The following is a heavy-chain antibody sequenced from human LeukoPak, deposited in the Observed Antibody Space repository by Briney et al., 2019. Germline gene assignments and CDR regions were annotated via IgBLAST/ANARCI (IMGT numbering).Heavy chain of an antibody. J-gene: IGHJ4*02. V-gene: IGHV4-30-4*08. CDR1: GGSISSSDCY. D-gene: IGHD3-22*01. CDR2: IDYSGST. Sequence: SQTLSLTCTVSGGSISSSDCYWSWIRQPPGKGMEWIGYIDYSGSTYYNPSLKSRVTISLDTSKNQFSLRLTSVTAADTAVYYCARDRWDTSGYYSTFDYWGRGTLVTVSS. CDR3: ARDRWDTSGYYSTFDY.